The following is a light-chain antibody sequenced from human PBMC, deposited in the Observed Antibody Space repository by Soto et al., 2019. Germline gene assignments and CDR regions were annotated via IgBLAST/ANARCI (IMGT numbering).Light chain of an antibody. CDR3: ASYSAGDTLYV. CDR2: DVS. J-gene: IGLJ1*01. CDR1: RGDVGTFNY. V-gene: IGLV2-14*01. Sequence: QSALTQPAAVSGSPGQSITISCTGTRGDVGTFNYVSWYQLHPGKAPKLVIYDVSSRPSGVSSRFSGSKFGNTASLSISGLQAEDAGDYYCASYSAGDTLYVFGSGTKLTVL.